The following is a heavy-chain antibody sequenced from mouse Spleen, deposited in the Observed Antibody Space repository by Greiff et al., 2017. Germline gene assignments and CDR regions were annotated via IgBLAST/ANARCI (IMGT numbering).Heavy chain of an antibody. D-gene: IGHD2-4*01. CDR2: ISSGSSTI. J-gene: IGHJ3*01. CDR3: ARADYGGFAY. V-gene: IGHV5-17*01. Sequence: EVKLMESGGGLVKPGGSLKLSCAASGFTFSDYGMHWVRQAPEKGLEWVAYISSGSSTIYYADTVKGRFTISRDNAKNTLFLQMTSLRSEDTAMYYCARADYGGFAYWGQGTLVTVSA. CDR1: GFTFSDYG.